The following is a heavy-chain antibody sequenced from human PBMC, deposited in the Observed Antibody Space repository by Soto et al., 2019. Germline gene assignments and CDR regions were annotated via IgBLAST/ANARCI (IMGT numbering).Heavy chain of an antibody. CDR3: ARDQGVAAAGITWFDP. CDR2: IHSSGST. Sequence: SGTLSLTCTVSGASMNSYHWSWIRQPAGKGLEWIGHIHSSGSTNYNPSLKSRVTMSVDTSKNQFSLRLMSLTAADTAVYYCARDQGVAAAGITWFDPWGQGSLVTVSS. J-gene: IGHJ5*02. V-gene: IGHV4-4*07. D-gene: IGHD6-13*01. CDR1: GASMNSYH.